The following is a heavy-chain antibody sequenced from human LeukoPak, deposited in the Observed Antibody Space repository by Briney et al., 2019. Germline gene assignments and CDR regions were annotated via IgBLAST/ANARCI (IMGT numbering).Heavy chain of an antibody. CDR3: ARDVSVPGMDV. CDR2: IKRDGSEK. J-gene: IGHJ6*02. Sequence: GGSLRLSCAASGFTFTDYWMSWVRQAPGKGLEWVANIKRDGSEKYYVDSVKGRFTISRDNPKKSVYLQMNSLRAEDTAIYYCARDVSVPGMDVWGQGTTVIVSS. D-gene: IGHD5/OR15-5a*01. V-gene: IGHV3-7*01. CDR1: GFTFTDYW.